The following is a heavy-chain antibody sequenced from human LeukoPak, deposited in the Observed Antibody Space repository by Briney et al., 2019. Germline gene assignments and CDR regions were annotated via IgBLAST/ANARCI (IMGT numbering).Heavy chain of an antibody. D-gene: IGHD2-8*01. J-gene: IGHJ3*02. CDR3: AKVGHYTNGVCYSNDAFDI. CDR2: IRYDGSNK. CDR1: RFTFSSYG. Sequence: PGGSLRLSCAASRFTFSSYGMHWVRQGPGNGLEWVAFIRYDGSNKYYADSVKGRFTISRDNSKNTLYLQMNSLRADDTAVYYCAKVGHYTNGVCYSNDAFDIWGQGTMVTVSS. V-gene: IGHV3-30*02.